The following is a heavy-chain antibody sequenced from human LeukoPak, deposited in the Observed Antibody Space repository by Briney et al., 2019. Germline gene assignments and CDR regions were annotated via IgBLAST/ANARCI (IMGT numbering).Heavy chain of an antibody. J-gene: IGHJ4*02. D-gene: IGHD2-8*01. CDR1: GVSMREYY. CDR2: IYGSGGT. Sequence: SGTLSLTCTVSGVSMREYYWSWVRQPAGKGLEWIGRIYGSGGTNYSPSLKSRVTMSVDTSKNQFSLKLTSVTAADTAVYYCARFRCADGVCYPEDYWGQGTLVTVSS. CDR3: ARFRCADGVCYPEDY. V-gene: IGHV4-4*07.